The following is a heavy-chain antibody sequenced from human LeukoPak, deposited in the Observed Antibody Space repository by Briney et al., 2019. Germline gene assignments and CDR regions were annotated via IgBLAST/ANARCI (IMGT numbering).Heavy chain of an antibody. D-gene: IGHD6-19*01. CDR2: ISSSSSYI. J-gene: IGHJ4*02. CDR3: ARDGLGYSSGWDFDY. Sequence: GGSLRLSCAASGFTFSSYSMNWVRQAPGKGLEWVSSISSSSSYIYYADSVKGRFTISRDNAKSSLYLQMNSLRAEDTAVYYCARDGLGYSSGWDFDYWGQGTLVTVSS. CDR1: GFTFSSYS. V-gene: IGHV3-21*01.